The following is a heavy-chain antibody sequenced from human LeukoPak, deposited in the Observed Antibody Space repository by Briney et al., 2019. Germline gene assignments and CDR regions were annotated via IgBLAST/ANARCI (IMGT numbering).Heavy chain of an antibody. J-gene: IGHJ4*02. CDR1: GGSFSGYY. Sequence: SETLSLTCAVYGGSFSGYYWSWIRQPPGKGLEWIGEINHSGSTNYNPSLKSRVTISVDTSKNQFSLKLNSETAADTAVYYCARGCVFDYWGQGTLVTVSS. V-gene: IGHV4-34*01. CDR3: ARGCVFDY. CDR2: INHSGST.